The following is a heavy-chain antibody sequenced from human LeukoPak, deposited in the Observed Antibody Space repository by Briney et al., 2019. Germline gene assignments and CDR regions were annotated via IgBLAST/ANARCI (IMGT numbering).Heavy chain of an antibody. CDR2: IYSDNT. D-gene: IGHD6-13*01. CDR1: GFTVSSNF. CDR3: ARGRRLVVIAAAGTV. J-gene: IGHJ4*02. V-gene: IGHV3-53*01. Sequence: GGSLRLSCTVSGFTVSSNFMSWVRQAPGKGLEWVSFIYSDNTHYSDSVKGRFTISGDNSKNTLYLQMNSLRAEDTAVYYCARGRRLVVIAAAGTVWGQGTLVTVSS.